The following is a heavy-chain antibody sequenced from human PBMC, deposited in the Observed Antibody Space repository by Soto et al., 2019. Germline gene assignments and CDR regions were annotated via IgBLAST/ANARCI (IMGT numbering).Heavy chain of an antibody. D-gene: IGHD1-20*01. J-gene: IGHJ4*02. V-gene: IGHV4-30-4*01. CDR1: CGSISSGDYY. Sequence: SETLSLTCTVSCGSISSGDYYWSWIRQPPGKGLEWIGYIYYSGSTYYNPSLKSRVTISVDTSKNQFSLKLSSVTAADTAVYYCARAGITGTDFDYWGQGTLVTVSS. CDR2: IYYSGST. CDR3: ARAGITGTDFDY.